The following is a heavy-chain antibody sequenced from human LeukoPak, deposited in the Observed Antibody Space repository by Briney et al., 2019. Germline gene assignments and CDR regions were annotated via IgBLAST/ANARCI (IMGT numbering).Heavy chain of an antibody. D-gene: IGHD3-10*01. Sequence: PGGALRLSCAASGFTFSSYSRNWVRQAPGKGVEGVSSISSSSSYIYYADSVKGRFTISRDNAKNSLYLQMNSLRAEDTAVYYCARDGYGSRTNYGMDLWGQGTTVTVSS. CDR3: ARDGYGSRTNYGMDL. CDR1: GFTFSSYS. J-gene: IGHJ6*02. V-gene: IGHV3-21*01. CDR2: ISSSSSYI.